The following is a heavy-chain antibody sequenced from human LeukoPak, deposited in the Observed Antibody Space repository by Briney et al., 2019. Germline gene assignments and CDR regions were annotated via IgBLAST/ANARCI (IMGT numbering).Heavy chain of an antibody. D-gene: IGHD2/OR15-2a*01. CDR2: ISSTGSTI. V-gene: IGHV3-48*01. Sequence: PGGSLRLSCAASGXTFSAYSLRWVRQAPGKGLEWVSYISSTGSTIYYAGSVKGRFTISRDNAKNSLYLQMNSLRAEDTAVYYCVGSKAPFFYFDYWGQGILVTVSS. CDR3: VGSKAPFFYFDY. J-gene: IGHJ4*02. CDR1: GXTFSAYS.